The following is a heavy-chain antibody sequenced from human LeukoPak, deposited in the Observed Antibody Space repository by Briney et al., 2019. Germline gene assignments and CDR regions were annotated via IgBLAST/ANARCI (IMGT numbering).Heavy chain of an antibody. CDR3: ARVENSGYLRLFDY. CDR2: ISSSSSYI. J-gene: IGHJ4*02. D-gene: IGHD5-12*01. CDR1: GFTFSSYS. Sequence: PGGSLRLSCAASGFTFSSYSMNWVRQAPGKGLEWVSSISSSSSYIYYADSVKGRFTISRDNAKNSLYLQMNSLRAEDTAVYYCARVENSGYLRLFDYWGQGTLVTVSS. V-gene: IGHV3-21*01.